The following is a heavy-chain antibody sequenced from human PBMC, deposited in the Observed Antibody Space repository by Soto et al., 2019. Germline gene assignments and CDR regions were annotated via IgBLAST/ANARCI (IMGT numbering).Heavy chain of an antibody. CDR1: GFTFSNYS. J-gene: IGHJ4*02. CDR3: AKGSFSAHQFLDL. Sequence: QVQLVESGGGVVQPGRSLRLSCSASGFTFSNYSMHWVRQAPGKGLEWVTTISSDGNDKYYAGSVKGRFTISRDNSENTLDLQMNVLRAEDTVVYYCAKGSFSAHQFLDLWGQGTLLTVSS. V-gene: IGHV3-30*18. CDR2: ISSDGNDK. D-gene: IGHD3-10*01.